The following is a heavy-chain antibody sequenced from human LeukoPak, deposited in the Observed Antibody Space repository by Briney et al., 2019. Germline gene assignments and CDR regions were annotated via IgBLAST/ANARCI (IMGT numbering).Heavy chain of an antibody. V-gene: IGHV1-2*02. CDR3: ARGDTYYYGSGSFWFDP. CDR1: GYTFTGYY. J-gene: IGHJ5*02. D-gene: IGHD3-10*01. Sequence: ASVKVSCEASGYTFTGYYMHWVRQAPGQGLEWMGWINPNSGGTNYAQKFQGRVTMTRDTSISTAYMELSRLRSDDTAVYYCARGDTYYYGSGSFWFDPWGQGTLVTVSS. CDR2: INPNSGGT.